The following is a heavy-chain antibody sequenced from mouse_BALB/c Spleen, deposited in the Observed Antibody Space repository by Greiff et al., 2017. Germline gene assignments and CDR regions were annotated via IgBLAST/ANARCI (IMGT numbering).Heavy chain of an antibody. Sequence: VQLQQSGAELAKPGASVKMSCKASGYTFTSYWMHWVKQRPGQGLEWIGYINPSTGYTEYNQKFKDKATLTADKSSSTAYMQLSSLTSEDSAVYYCASVITTLFDYWGQGTTLTVSS. CDR2: INPSTGYT. CDR3: ASVITTLFDY. D-gene: IGHD1-1*01. J-gene: IGHJ2*01. V-gene: IGHV1-7*01. CDR1: GYTFTSYW.